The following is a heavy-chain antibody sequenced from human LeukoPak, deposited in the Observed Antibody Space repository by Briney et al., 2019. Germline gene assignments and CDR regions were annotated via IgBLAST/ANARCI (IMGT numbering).Heavy chain of an antibody. Sequence: PGGSLRLSCAVSGFTVSGNYMGWVRQAPGKGLQWVSVIYAGASGTTYYAGPVKGRFTISRDNSKNTVYLQMNRLRAEDTAVYYCAGDGYESNGYVDYWGQGTLVTVSS. CDR2: IYAGASGTT. J-gene: IGHJ4*02. V-gene: IGHV3-66*01. CDR1: GFTVSGNY. CDR3: AGDGYESNGYVDY. D-gene: IGHD3-22*01.